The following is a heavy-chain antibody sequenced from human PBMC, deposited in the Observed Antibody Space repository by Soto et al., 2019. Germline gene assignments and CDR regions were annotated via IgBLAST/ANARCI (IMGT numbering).Heavy chain of an antibody. Sequence: QVQLQESGPGLVKPSETLSLTCTVSGGTISSWYWSWIRQPPGKGLEWIGYIYYSGRTNCHPTLKSRVTISVDTSKNQFSLKLSAVTAADTAVYYCARRYGSAIDYWGQGTLVTVSS. CDR1: GGTISSWY. CDR3: ARRYGSAIDY. D-gene: IGHD1-26*01. CDR2: IYYSGRT. J-gene: IGHJ4*02. V-gene: IGHV4-59*08.